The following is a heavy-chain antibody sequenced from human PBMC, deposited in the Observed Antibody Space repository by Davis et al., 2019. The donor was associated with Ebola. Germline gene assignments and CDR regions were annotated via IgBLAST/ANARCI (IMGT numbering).Heavy chain of an antibody. D-gene: IGHD3-10*01. CDR1: GASISSYY. CDR2: RYNSGST. J-gene: IGHJ4*02. V-gene: IGHV4-59*12. CDR3: ARGRKDGSYYYVSGRYYFDS. Sequence: MPSETLSLTCSVSGASISSYYWSWIRQAPGKGLEWIGFRYNSGSTNHNPSLQSRVIISIDTANKQISLKLSSVTAADTAMYYCARGRKDGSYYYVSGRYYFDSWGQGTLFTVSS.